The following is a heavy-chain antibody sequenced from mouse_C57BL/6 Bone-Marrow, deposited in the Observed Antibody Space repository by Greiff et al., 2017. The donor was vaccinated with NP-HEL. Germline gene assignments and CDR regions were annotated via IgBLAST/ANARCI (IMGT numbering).Heavy chain of an antibody. CDR2: ISYDGSN. CDR1: GYSITSGYY. CDR3: ARDKYGAWFAY. D-gene: IGHD2-10*02. Sequence: ESGPGLVKPSQSLSLTCSVTGYSITSGYYWKWIRQFPGNKLEWMGYISYDGSNNYNPSLKNRISITRDTSKNQFFLKLNSVTTEDTATYYCARDKYGAWFAYWGQGTLVTVSA. J-gene: IGHJ3*01. V-gene: IGHV3-6*01.